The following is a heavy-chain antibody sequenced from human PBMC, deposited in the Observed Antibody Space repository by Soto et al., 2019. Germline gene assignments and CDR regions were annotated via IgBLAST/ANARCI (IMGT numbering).Heavy chain of an antibody. V-gene: IGHV4-59*01. CDR1: GASIPDSY. CDR2: IYFSGIA. J-gene: IGHJ1*01. Sequence: QMQMQESGPRLVKPSETLSLTCTVSGASIPDSYWSWIRQPPEKGLEWIGYIYFSGIANYNPSLKSRATISRDTSKNEFSLKLTSVTAADTAIYYCARGDSDLAVSEAAYWGQGTLVTVSS. D-gene: IGHD2-15*01. CDR3: ARGDSDLAVSEAAY.